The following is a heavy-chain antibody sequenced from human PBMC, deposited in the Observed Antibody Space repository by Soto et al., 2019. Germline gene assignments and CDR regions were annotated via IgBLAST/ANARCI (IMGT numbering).Heavy chain of an antibody. Sequence: QVQLQESGPGRVKPSQTLSLICTVSGDSISSDNYFWSWIRQPPGQGLEWIGYISNRGTPYYNPSLKSRVTISLDTSKNRFSLDMYSVTAADTAVYYCAREVNVVALSDAFDIWGQGTMVTVSS. CDR2: ISNRGTP. J-gene: IGHJ3*02. CDR1: GDSISSDNYF. V-gene: IGHV4-30-4*01. D-gene: IGHD2-8*01. CDR3: AREVNVVALSDAFDI.